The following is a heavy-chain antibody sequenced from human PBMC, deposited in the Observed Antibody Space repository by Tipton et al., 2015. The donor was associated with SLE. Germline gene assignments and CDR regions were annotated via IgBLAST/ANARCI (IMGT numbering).Heavy chain of an antibody. CDR2: ISSSGSTI. CDR1: GFTFSSYE. Sequence: GSLRLSCAASGFTFSSYEMNWVRQAPGKGLEWVSYISSSGSTIYYADSVKGRFTISRDNAKNSLHLQMNSLRAEDTAVYYCAGVVGAAYFDYWGQGTLVTVSS. CDR3: AGVVGAAYFDY. D-gene: IGHD1-26*01. J-gene: IGHJ4*02. V-gene: IGHV3-48*03.